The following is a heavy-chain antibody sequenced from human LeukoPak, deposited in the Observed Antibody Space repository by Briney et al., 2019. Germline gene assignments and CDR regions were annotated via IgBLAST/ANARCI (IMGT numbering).Heavy chain of an antibody. J-gene: IGHJ4*02. CDR3: ARDGGIAVAGEILVY. D-gene: IGHD6-19*01. Sequence: SVKVSCKASGGTFSSYDISWVRQAPGQGLELMGRIIPIFGTANYAQKFQGRVTITTDESTSTAYMELSSLRSEDTAVYYCARDGGIAVAGEILVYWGQGTLVTVSS. CDR2: IIPIFGTA. CDR1: GGTFSSYD. V-gene: IGHV1-69*05.